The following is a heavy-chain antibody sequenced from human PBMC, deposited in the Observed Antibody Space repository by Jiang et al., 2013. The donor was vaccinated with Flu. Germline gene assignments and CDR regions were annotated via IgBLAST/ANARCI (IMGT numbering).Heavy chain of an antibody. V-gene: IGHV7-4-1*02. CDR1: GYTFSNSP. J-gene: IGHJ5*02. CDR2: INTKTGDP. D-gene: IGHD1-1*01. CDR3: ARETWNVVGWFDP. Sequence: QSGSELQKPGASVKVSCKASGYTFSNSPINWVRQAPGQGLEWMGWINTKTGDPIYAQGFAGRFVFSLDTSVSSAYLQIRSLKAADTAVYYCARETWNVVGWFDP.